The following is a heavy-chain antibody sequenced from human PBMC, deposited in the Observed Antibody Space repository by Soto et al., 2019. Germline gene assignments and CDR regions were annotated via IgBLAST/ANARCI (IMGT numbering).Heavy chain of an antibody. Sequence: PSETLSLTCTVSGGSISSYYWSWIRQPAGKGLEWIGRIYTSGSTNYNPSLKSRVTMSVDTSKNQFSLKLSSVTAADAAVYYCARDPFGEYSSSGNWFDPWGQGTLVTVSS. CDR3: ARDPFGEYSSSGNWFDP. J-gene: IGHJ5*02. CDR1: GGSISSYY. CDR2: IYTSGST. D-gene: IGHD6-6*01. V-gene: IGHV4-4*07.